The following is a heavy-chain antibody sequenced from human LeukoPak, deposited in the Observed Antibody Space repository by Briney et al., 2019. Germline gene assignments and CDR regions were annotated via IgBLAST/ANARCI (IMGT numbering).Heavy chain of an antibody. V-gene: IGHV3-30*03. Sequence: GRSLRLSCAASGFTFSSYGMHWVRQAPGKGLEWVAVISYDGSNKYYADSVKGRFTISRDNSKNTLYLQMNSLRAEDTAVYYCASGYYYGSGSYYRYFDYWGQGTLVTVSS. D-gene: IGHD3-10*01. CDR3: ASGYYYGSGSYYRYFDY. CDR2: ISYDGSNK. CDR1: GFTFSSYG. J-gene: IGHJ4*02.